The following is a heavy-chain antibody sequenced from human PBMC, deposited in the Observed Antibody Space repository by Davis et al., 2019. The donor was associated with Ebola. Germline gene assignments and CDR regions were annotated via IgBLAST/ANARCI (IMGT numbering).Heavy chain of an antibody. Sequence: PGGSLRLSCAASGFTFSSYWMHWVRQAPGKGLVWVSRINSDGSSRSYTDSVKGRFTISRDNAKNTLYLQMNSLGAEDTAVYYCARDSAAAGSWFDPWGQGTLVTVSS. CDR2: INSDGSSR. CDR3: ARDSAAAGSWFDP. V-gene: IGHV3-74*01. CDR1: GFTFSSYW. D-gene: IGHD6-13*01. J-gene: IGHJ5*02.